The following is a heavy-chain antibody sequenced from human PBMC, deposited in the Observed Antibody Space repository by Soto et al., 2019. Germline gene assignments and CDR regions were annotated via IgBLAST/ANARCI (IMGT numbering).Heavy chain of an antibody. CDR2: IIPMFGST. D-gene: IGHD1-26*01. Sequence: QVQLVQSGAEVKKPGSSVKVSCKASGGTFSTYSVSWVRQAPGQGLEWMGGIIPMFGSTKYALTFQDRVTVIVQQSTSTGYMELSSLRSDDTAVYYCARSQGGEFQLLYAFDIWGHGTKVTVSS. J-gene: IGHJ3*02. V-gene: IGHV1-69*01. CDR1: GGTFSTYS. CDR3: ARSQGGEFQLLYAFDI.